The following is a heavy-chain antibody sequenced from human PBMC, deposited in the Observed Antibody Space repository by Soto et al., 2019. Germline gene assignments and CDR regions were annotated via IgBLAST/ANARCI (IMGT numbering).Heavy chain of an antibody. J-gene: IGHJ4*02. CDR2: ISYSGNT. V-gene: IGHV4-59*01. D-gene: IGHD2-15*01. CDR1: GDSTSNYY. Sequence: SETLSLTCIISGDSTSNYYWSWVRQSPGKGLEWIGYISYSGNTNYNPSFKSRVTISVVXXXXXLXLXVXXXTAAXTAMYYCAGLRGKRGSPNDYWGQGTQETVS. CDR3: AGLRGKRGSPNDY.